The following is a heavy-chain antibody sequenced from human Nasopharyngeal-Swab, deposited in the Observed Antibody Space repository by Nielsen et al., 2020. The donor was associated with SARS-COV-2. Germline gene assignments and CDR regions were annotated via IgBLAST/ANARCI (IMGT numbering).Heavy chain of an antibody. D-gene: IGHD2-2*01. CDR1: GYTFTSYA. Sequence: ASVKVSCKASGYTFTSYAMNWVRQAPGQGLEWMGWINTNTGNPTYAQGFTGRFVFSLDTSVSTAYLQISSLKAEDTAVYYRARVGDIVVVPSPAGFDPWGQGTLVTVSS. J-gene: IGHJ5*02. CDR3: ARVGDIVVVPSPAGFDP. V-gene: IGHV7-4-1*02. CDR2: INTNTGNP.